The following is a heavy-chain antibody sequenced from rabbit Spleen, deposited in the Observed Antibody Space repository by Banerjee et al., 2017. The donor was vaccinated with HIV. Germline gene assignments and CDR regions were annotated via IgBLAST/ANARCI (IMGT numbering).Heavy chain of an antibody. J-gene: IGHJ4*01. Sequence: QEQLVESGGGLVLPGGSLKLSCKASGFDFSRYGVSWVRQAPGKGLEWIGYIYGGDGSSTAYANWAKGRFTVSKTSSTTVTLQMTSLAAADTATYFCARGSATMTLVITGYYLSLWGPGTLVTVS. CDR2: IYGGDGSST. CDR1: GFDFSRYG. V-gene: IGHV1S45*01. D-gene: IGHD2-1*01. CDR3: ARGSATMTLVITGYYLSL.